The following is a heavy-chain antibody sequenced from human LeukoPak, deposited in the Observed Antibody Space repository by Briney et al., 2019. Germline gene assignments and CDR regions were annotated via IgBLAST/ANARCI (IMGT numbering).Heavy chain of an antibody. CDR2: IIPIFGTA. CDR1: GGTFSSYA. Sequence: SVKVSCKASGGTFSSYAISWVRQAPGQGHEWMGGIIPIFGTANYAQKFQGRVTITTDESTSTAYMELSSLGSEDTAVYYCARVHDYGDYDYWGQGTLVTVSS. D-gene: IGHD4-17*01. V-gene: IGHV1-69*05. CDR3: ARVHDYGDYDY. J-gene: IGHJ4*02.